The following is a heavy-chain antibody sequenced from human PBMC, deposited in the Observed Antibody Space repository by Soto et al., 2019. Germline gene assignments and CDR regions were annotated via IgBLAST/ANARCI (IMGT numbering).Heavy chain of an antibody. J-gene: IGHJ5*02. V-gene: IGHV1-69*13. CDR1: GGTFSSYA. D-gene: IGHD2-15*01. CDR3: ARDAPPDCSGGSCYSSSNNWFDP. Sequence: VKVSCKASGGTFSSYAISWVRQAPGQGLEWMGGIIPIFGTANYAQKFQGRVTITADESTSTAYMELSSLRSEDTAVYYCARDAPPDCSGGSCYSSSNNWFDPWGQGTLVTVSS. CDR2: IIPIFGTA.